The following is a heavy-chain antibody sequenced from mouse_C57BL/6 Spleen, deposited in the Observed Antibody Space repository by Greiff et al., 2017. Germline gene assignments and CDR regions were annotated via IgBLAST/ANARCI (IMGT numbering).Heavy chain of an antibody. Sequence: EVKLVESEGGLVQPGSSMKLSCTASGFTFSDYYMAWVRQVPEKGLEWVANINYDGSSTYYLDSLKSRFIISRDNAKNILYLQMSSLKSEDTATYYCARGLPGYFDVWGTGTTVTVSS. CDR2: INYDGSST. J-gene: IGHJ1*03. CDR1: GFTFSDYY. D-gene: IGHD5-5*01. CDR3: ARGLPGYFDV. V-gene: IGHV5-16*01.